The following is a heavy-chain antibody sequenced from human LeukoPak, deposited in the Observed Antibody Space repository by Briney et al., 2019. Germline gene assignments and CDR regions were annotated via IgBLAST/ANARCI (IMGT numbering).Heavy chain of an antibody. CDR3: AKGNSGSYSLDWFDP. D-gene: IGHD1-26*01. CDR2: ISWNSGTI. J-gene: IGHJ5*02. V-gene: IGHV3-9*03. Sequence: PGGSLRLSCAASGFTFDDYAMHWVRQAPGKGLEWVSGISWNSGTIGYADSVKGRFTISRDNAKNSLYLQMNSLRAEDMALYYCAKGNSGSYSLDWFDPWGQETLVTVSS. CDR1: GFTFDDYA.